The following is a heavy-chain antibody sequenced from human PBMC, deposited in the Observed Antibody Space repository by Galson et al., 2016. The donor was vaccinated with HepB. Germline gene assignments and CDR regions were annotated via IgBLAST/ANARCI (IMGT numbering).Heavy chain of an antibody. CDR1: GGSISSGGYY. Sequence: TLSLTCTVSGGSISSGGYYWSWIRQHPGKGLEWIGHIYYSGSTYYNPSLKSRVTISVDTSKNQFSLKLSSVTAADTAVYYCAKTDGFWSTWPRSGFDPWGQGTLVTVSS. CDR3: AKTDGFWSTWPRSGFDP. D-gene: IGHD3-3*01. CDR2: IYYSGST. V-gene: IGHV4-31*03. J-gene: IGHJ5*02.